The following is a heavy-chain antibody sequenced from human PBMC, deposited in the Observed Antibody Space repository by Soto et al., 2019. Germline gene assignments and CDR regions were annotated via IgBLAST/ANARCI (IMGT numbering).Heavy chain of an antibody. V-gene: IGHV3-23*01. D-gene: IGHD4-17*01. CDR1: GFTFSSYA. Sequence: PGGSLRLSCAASGFTFSSYAMSWVRQAPGKGLEWVSAISGSGGSTYYADSVKGRFTISRDNSKNTLYLQMNSLRAEDTAVYYCATTSPPDCGDSRDYYYGMDVWGQGTTVTVSS. J-gene: IGHJ6*02. CDR3: ATTSPPDCGDSRDYYYGMDV. CDR2: ISGSGGST.